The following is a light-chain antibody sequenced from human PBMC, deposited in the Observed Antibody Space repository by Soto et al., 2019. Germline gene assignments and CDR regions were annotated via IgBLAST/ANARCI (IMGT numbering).Light chain of an antibody. Sequence: QSALTQPASVSGSPGQSITISCTGTNSDVGSYNYVSWFQQHPGKAPKFLIYDVSNRPSGVSNRFSGSKSGDTASLTISGLQAEDEADYYCSSYSSSSTRVIFGGGTKVTVL. J-gene: IGLJ2*01. V-gene: IGLV2-14*01. CDR1: NSDVGSYNY. CDR2: DVS. CDR3: SSYSSSSTRVI.